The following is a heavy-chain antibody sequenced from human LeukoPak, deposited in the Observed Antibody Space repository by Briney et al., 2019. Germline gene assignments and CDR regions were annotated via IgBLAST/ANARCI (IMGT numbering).Heavy chain of an antibody. CDR3: TRLGGNYDFGY. D-gene: IGHD4-23*01. Sequence: GGSLKLSCAASGFTFSGSAMHWVRQASGKGLEWVGRIRSKANSYATAYAASVKGRFTISRDDSKNTAYLQMNSLKTEDTAVYYCTRLGGNYDFGYWGQGTPVTVSS. CDR2: IRSKANSYAT. V-gene: IGHV3-73*01. J-gene: IGHJ4*02. CDR1: GFTFSGSA.